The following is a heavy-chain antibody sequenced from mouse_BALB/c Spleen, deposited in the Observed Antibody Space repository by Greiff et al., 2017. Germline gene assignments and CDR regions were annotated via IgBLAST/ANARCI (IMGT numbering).Heavy chain of an antibody. CDR1: GFNIKDTY. CDR3: ARRTTAGGYFDY. J-gene: IGHJ2*01. Sequence: VQLQQSGAELVKPGASVKLSCTASGFNIKDTYMHWVKQRPEQGLEWIGRIDPANGNTKYDPKFQGKATITAVTSSNTAYLQLSSLTSEDTAVYYCARRTTAGGYFDYWGQGTTLTVSS. CDR2: IDPANGNT. V-gene: IGHV14-3*02. D-gene: IGHD1-2*01.